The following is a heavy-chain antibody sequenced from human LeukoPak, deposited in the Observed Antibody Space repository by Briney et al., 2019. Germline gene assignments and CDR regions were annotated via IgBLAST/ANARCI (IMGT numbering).Heavy chain of an antibody. V-gene: IGHV4-31*03. CDR2: IYYGGGT. CDR1: CGSIGSGGYY. J-gene: IGHJ4*02. D-gene: IGHD3-10*01. Sequence: SQTLSLTCTVSCGSIGSGGYYWSWIRQHPGKGLEWIGEIYYGGGTYYNPSLKSRVTISVHASNNQFSLELAAETGADTAVCYCASVAFLRALLNRGQGTLVTVSS. CDR3: ASVAFLRALLN.